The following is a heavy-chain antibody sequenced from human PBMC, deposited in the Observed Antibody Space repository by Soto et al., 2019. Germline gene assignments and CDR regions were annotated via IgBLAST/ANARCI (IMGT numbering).Heavy chain of an antibody. CDR2: TRNKAKSFTT. J-gene: IGHJ4*02. Sequence: EVQLVESGGGLVQPGGSLRLSCAASGFTFSDHYMDWVRQAPGKGLEWVGRTRNKAKSFTTDYAASVRGRFTISRDNSQNSLYLQMNSLETEDTAVYYCARGGSCSSTSCYTPLDYWGQGTLVTVSS. V-gene: IGHV3-72*01. CDR3: ARGGSCSSTSCYTPLDY. CDR1: GFTFSDHY. D-gene: IGHD2-2*02.